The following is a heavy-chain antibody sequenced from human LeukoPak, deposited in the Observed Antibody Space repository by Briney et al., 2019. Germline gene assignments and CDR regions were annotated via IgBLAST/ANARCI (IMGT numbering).Heavy chain of an antibody. J-gene: IGHJ4*02. V-gene: IGHV1-24*01. CDR3: ATQLDFYDTSIFYSH. CDR1: GITLTELG. Sequence: GASVKVSCKVSGITLTELGMHWVRQAPGKGLEWVGRFDRDDGQTINAQKFRGRVTMTEDTSTDTAYMELSSLRFEDTAVYYCATQLDFYDTSIFYSHWGQGTLVTVSS. CDR2: FDRDDGQT. D-gene: IGHD3-22*01.